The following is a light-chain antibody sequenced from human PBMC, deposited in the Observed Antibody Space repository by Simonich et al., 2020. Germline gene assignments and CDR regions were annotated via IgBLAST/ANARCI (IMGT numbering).Light chain of an antibody. CDR2: SAS. J-gene: IGKJ1*01. V-gene: IGKV1-9*01. CDR3: QKYNSAPRT. Sequence: IQLTQSPSFLSASVGDRVTITCRASQGISSYLAWYQQKPGKAPKLLVYSASTLQSGVQSRFSGSRSGTEFTLTISSLQPEDVATYYCQKYNSAPRTFGQGTKVEIK. CDR1: QGISSY.